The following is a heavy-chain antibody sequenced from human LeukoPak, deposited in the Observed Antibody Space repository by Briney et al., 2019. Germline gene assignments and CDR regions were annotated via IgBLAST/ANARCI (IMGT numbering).Heavy chain of an antibody. CDR2: ISYDGSNK. CDR1: GFTFSSYA. D-gene: IGHD3-10*01. Sequence: PGRPLRLSCAASGFTFSSYAMHWVRQAPGKGLEWVAVISYDGSNKYYADSVKGRFTISRDNSKNTLYLQMNSLRAEDTAVYYCARGFGRVTGFGELLYPNWGQGTLVTVSS. J-gene: IGHJ4*02. CDR3: ARGFGRVTGFGELLYPN. V-gene: IGHV3-30*04.